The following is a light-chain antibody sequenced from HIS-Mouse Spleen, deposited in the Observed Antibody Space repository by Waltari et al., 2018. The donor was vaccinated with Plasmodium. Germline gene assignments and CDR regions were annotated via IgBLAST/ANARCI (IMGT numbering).Light chain of an antibody. CDR2: DVS. V-gene: IGLV2-11*01. Sequence: QSALTQPRSVSGSPGQSVTISCTGTSSDVGGYNYVSWYQQHPGKAPQLMIYDVSKRPSGVPDRFSGSKPGNTASLTISGLQAEDEADYCCCSYAGSYTYVFGTGTKVTVL. CDR1: SSDVGGYNY. J-gene: IGLJ1*01. CDR3: CSYAGSYTYV.